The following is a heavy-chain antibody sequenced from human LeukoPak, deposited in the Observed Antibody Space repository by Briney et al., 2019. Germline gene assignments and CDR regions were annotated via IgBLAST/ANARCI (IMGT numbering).Heavy chain of an antibody. CDR1: GGSISSYY. CDR3: ARLPYDYVWGSYRSLDY. V-gene: IGHV4-59*01. J-gene: IGHJ4*02. D-gene: IGHD3-16*02. CDR2: IYYSGNT. Sequence: SETLSLTCTVSGGSISSYYWSWIRQPPGKGLEWIGYIYYSGNTNYNPSLKSRVTISVDTSKNQFSLKLSSVAAADTAVYCCARLPYDYVWGSYRSLDYWGQGTLVTVSS.